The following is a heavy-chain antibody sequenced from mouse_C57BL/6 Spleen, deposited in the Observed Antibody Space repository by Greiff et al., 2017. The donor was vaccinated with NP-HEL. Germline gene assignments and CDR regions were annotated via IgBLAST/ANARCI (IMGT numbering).Heavy chain of an antibody. J-gene: IGHJ2*01. CDR3: ANLDSSGLYYFDY. CDR1: GYAFSSSW. D-gene: IGHD3-2*02. V-gene: IGHV1-82*01. Sequence: QVQLQQSGPELVKPGASVKISCKASGYAFSSSWMNWVKQRPGKGLEWIGRIYPGDGDTNYNGKFKGKATLTADKSSSTAYMQLSSLTSEDSAVYFCANLDSSGLYYFDYWGQGTTLTVSS. CDR2: IYPGDGDT.